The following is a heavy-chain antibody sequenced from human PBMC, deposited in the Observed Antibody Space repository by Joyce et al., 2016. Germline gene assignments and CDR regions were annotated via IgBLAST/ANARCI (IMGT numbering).Heavy chain of an antibody. D-gene: IGHD6-19*01. V-gene: IGHV4-39*07. CDR1: GGSINSSSYN. J-gene: IGHJ2*01. CDR3: ARDCGNSGWYFDWYFDL. Sequence: QLQLQESGPGLVKPSETLSLTCSVSGGSINSSSYNWGWIRQPPGKVLEWIGSIYFSGSTYYNPSLTRRVNISVDTSKNQCSLRLGSVTAADTAVYYCARDCGNSGWYFDWYFDLWGRGTLVTVSS. CDR2: IYFSGST.